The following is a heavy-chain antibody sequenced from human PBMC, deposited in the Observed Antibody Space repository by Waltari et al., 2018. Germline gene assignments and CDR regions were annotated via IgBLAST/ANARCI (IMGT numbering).Heavy chain of an antibody. CDR3: TTTSFVEQQLVLGWDY. CDR2: IKSKTDGGTT. CDR1: GFTFSTSW. Sequence: EVQLVESGGGLVKPGGSLRLSCAASGFTFSTSWMSWVRQAPGKGLEWVGRIKSKTDGGTTDYAAPVKGRFTISRDDSKNTLYLQMNSLKTEDTAVYYCTTTSFVEQQLVLGWDYWGQGTLVTVSS. J-gene: IGHJ4*02. V-gene: IGHV3-15*01. D-gene: IGHD6-13*01.